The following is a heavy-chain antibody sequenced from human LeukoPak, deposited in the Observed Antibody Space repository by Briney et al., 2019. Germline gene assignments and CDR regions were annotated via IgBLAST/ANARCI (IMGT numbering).Heavy chain of an antibody. CDR1: GYTLTELS. CDR2: FDPEDGET. CDR3: ATRGTSDFWSGYPTSSWFDP. D-gene: IGHD3-3*01. V-gene: IGHV1-24*01. Sequence: ASVKVSCKVSGYTLTELSMHWVRQAPGKGLEWMGGFDPEDGETIYAQKFQGRVTVTEDTSTDTAYMELSSLRSEDTAVYYCATRGTSDFWSGYPTSSWFDPWGQGTLVTVSS. J-gene: IGHJ5*02.